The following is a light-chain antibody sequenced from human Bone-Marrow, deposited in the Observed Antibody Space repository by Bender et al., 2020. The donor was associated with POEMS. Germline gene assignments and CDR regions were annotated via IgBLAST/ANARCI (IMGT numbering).Light chain of an antibody. V-gene: IGLV2-23*01. CDR2: EGT. Sequence: QSALTQPASVSGSPGQSITISCTGPSSDVGGRNLVSWYQQYPGKAPKLMIYEGTERPSGVSNRFSGSQSGNTASLTISGLQAEDEADYYCSSYGSGDSVVFGGGTKLTVL. CDR3: SSYGSGDSVV. CDR1: SSDVGGRNL. J-gene: IGLJ2*01.